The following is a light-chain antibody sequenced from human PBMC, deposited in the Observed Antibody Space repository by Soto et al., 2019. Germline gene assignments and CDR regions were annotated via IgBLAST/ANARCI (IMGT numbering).Light chain of an antibody. V-gene: IGKV3-15*01. CDR2: GAS. Sequence: EIVMTQSPATLSVSPGERATLSCRASQSVSSNLAWYQQKPGQAPRLLIYGASTRATGIPARFGGSGSGTEFTIDISSLQSEDFSVFYCQQYNNWPPVTFGQGTKLEIK. J-gene: IGKJ2*01. CDR3: QQYNNWPPVT. CDR1: QSVSSN.